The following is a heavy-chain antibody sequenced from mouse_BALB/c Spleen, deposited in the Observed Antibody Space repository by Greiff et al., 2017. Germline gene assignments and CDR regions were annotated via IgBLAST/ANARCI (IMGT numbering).Heavy chain of an antibody. Sequence: EVQLVESGPSLVKPSQTLSLTCSVTGDSITSGYWNWIRKFPGNKLEYMGYISYSGSTYYNPSLKSRISITRDTSKNQYYLQLNSVTTEDTATYYCAQGDGNPAWFAYWGQGTLVTVSA. CDR2: ISYSGST. CDR1: GDSITSGY. CDR3: AQGDGNPAWFAY. V-gene: IGHV3-8*02. J-gene: IGHJ3*01. D-gene: IGHD2-1*01.